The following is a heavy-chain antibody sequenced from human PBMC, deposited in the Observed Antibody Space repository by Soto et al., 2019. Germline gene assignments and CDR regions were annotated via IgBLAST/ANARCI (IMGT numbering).Heavy chain of an antibody. CDR3: TRGEVERAYYYYNINV. D-gene: IGHD3-16*01. J-gene: IGHJ6*02. V-gene: IGHV3-23*01. Sequence: GGSLRLSCAASGFTFSSYAMIWVRQAPGKGLEWVSGISNRGDSTYHADSVKGRFTISRDNSKNTLYLQMNNLRAEDTAVYFCTRGEVERAYYYYNINVWGRGTTVTVYS. CDR1: GFTFSSYA. CDR2: ISNRGDST.